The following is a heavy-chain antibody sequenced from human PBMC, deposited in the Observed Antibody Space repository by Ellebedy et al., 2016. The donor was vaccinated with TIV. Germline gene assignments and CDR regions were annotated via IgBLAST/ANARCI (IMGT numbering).Heavy chain of an antibody. CDR1: GFTFSSYS. J-gene: IGHJ4*02. CDR3: ARDRADGGPNFDY. Sequence: GESLKISXAASGFTFSSYSMNWVRQAPGKGLEWVSSISSSSSYIYYADSVKGRFTISRDNAKNTLYLQMNSLRAEDTAVYYCARDRADGGPNFDYWGQGTLVTVSS. V-gene: IGHV3-21*01. D-gene: IGHD4-23*01. CDR2: ISSSSSYI.